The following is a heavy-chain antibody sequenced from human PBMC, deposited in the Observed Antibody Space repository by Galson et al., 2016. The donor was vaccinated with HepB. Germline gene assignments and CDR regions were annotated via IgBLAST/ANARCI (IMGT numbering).Heavy chain of an antibody. Sequence: SLRLSCAASGFTFSSYKMHWVRQAPGKGLDWVSLIYSGGSTYYADSVKGRFTISRDNSKNTLYLQMNSLRAEDTAVYYCASMTGTTPGGYWGQGTLVTVSS. CDR1: GFTFSSYK. CDR3: ASMTGTTPGGY. CDR2: IYSGGST. V-gene: IGHV3-53*01. J-gene: IGHJ4*02. D-gene: IGHD1-20*01.